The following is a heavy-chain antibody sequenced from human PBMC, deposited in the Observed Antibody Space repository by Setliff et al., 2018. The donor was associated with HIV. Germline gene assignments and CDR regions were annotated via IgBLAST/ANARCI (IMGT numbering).Heavy chain of an antibody. CDR2: ISSSSSYT. CDR1: GFTFSDYY. V-gene: IGHV3-11*03. Sequence: PGGSLRLSCAASGFTFSDYYMSWIRQAPGKGLEWVSYISSSSSYTNYADSVKGRFTISRDNAKNSLYLQMNSLRAEDTAVYYCARSRDGYNEIDYWGQGTLVTVSS. J-gene: IGHJ4*02. D-gene: IGHD5-12*01. CDR3: ARSRDGYNEIDY.